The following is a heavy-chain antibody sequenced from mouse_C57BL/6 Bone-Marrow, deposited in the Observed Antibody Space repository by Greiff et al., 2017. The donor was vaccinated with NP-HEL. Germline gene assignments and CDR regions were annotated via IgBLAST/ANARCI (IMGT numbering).Heavy chain of an antibody. CDR2: ISNGGGRT. V-gene: IGHV5-12*01. Sequence: EVQLVESGGGLVQPGGSLKLSCAASGFTFSDYYLYWVRQTPEKRLEWVAYISNGGGRTYYPDTVKGRFTISRDNAKNTLYLQMSRLKSEDTAMYYCARRGGLLYWYFDVWGTGTTVTVSS. CDR3: ARRGGLLYWYFDV. D-gene: IGHD2-3*01. J-gene: IGHJ1*03. CDR1: GFTFSDYY.